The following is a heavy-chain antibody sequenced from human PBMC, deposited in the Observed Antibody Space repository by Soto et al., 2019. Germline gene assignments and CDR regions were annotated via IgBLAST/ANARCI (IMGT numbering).Heavy chain of an antibody. CDR1: GYTLTCYS. J-gene: IGHJ6*01. V-gene: IGHV1-2*04. Sequence: ASVKVSCKAPGYTLTCYSMHWARQATGQGREWMGWINPNSGGTNYAQKFQGWVTMTRDTSITTAYMELNRLRSEDTAVSYSPRQGGGYCGMGVRGQGTTGNVSS. CDR2: INPNSGGT. D-gene: IGHD1-26*01. CDR3: PRQGGGYCGMGV.